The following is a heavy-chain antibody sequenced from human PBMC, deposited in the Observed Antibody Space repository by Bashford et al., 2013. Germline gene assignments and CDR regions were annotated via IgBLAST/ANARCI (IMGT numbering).Heavy chain of an antibody. CDR2: ISAYNGNT. D-gene: IGHD2-21*02. CDR3: ARDDVAYCGGDCYSLANNCPFDY. J-gene: IGHJ4*02. CDR1: GYTFTSYG. V-gene: IGHV1-18*01. Sequence: VASVKVSCKASGYTFTSYGISWVRQAPGQGLEWMGWISAYNGNTNYAQKLQGRVTMTTDTSTSTAYMELRSLRSDDTAVYYCARDDVAYCGGDCYSLANNCPFDYWGQGTLVTVSS.